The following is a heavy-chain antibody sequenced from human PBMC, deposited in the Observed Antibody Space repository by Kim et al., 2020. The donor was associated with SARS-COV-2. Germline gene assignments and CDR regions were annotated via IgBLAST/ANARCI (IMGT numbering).Heavy chain of an antibody. Sequence: SETLSLTCTVSGGSISSYYWSWIRQPPGKGLEWIGYIYYSGSTNYNPSLKSRVTISVDTSKNQFSLKLSSVTAADTAVYYCAIGDTAMVFDYWGQGTLVT. J-gene: IGHJ4*02. D-gene: IGHD5-18*01. CDR2: IYYSGST. CDR1: GGSISSYY. V-gene: IGHV4-59*01. CDR3: AIGDTAMVFDY.